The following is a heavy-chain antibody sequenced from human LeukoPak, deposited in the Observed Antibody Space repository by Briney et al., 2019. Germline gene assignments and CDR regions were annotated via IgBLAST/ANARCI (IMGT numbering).Heavy chain of an antibody. D-gene: IGHD3-10*01. Sequence: ASVKVSCKASGYTFTGYYTHWVRQAPGQGLEWMGWINPNSGGTNYAQKFQGRVTMTRDTSISTAYMELSRLRSDDTAVYYCARGGARLLWFGEPKDNWFDPWGQGTLVTVSS. J-gene: IGHJ5*02. CDR1: GYTFTGYY. CDR3: ARGGARLLWFGEPKDNWFDP. V-gene: IGHV1-2*02. CDR2: INPNSGGT.